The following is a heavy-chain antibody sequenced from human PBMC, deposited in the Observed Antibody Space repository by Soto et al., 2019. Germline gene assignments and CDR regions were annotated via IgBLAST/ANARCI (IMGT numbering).Heavy chain of an antibody. CDR1: GYTFTGYY. D-gene: IGHD3-10*01. Sequence: QVQLVQSGAEVKNPGASVKVSCKASGYTFTGYYMHWVRQAPGQRLEWMGWINPNRGGTNYAQKFQGWVTMTRDTSISTAYMELSRLTSDDTAVYYCARTPREFDAFDICGQGTMVTVSS. V-gene: IGHV1-2*04. CDR3: ARTPREFDAFDI. CDR2: INPNRGGT. J-gene: IGHJ3*02.